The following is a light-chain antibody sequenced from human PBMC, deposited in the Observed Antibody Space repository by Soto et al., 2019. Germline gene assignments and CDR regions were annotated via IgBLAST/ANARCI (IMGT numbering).Light chain of an antibody. J-gene: IGKJ1*01. V-gene: IGKV3-15*01. Sequence: EIVMTQSPATLSVSPGERATLSCRASQSVSSNLAWYQQKPGQAPRLLIYGASTRATGIPARFSGSGSGTEFTLTISSLQSKAFAVYYCQQYNNWPRTFGQGTKVEIK. CDR1: QSVSSN. CDR3: QQYNNWPRT. CDR2: GAS.